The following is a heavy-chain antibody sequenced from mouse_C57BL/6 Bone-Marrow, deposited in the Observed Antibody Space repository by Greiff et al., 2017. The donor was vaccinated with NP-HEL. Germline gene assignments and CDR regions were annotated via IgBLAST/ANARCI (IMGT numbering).Heavy chain of an antibody. J-gene: IGHJ2*01. V-gene: IGHV1-81*01. CDR3: ALMGYYGSSCLFDY. D-gene: IGHD1-1*01. Sequence: QVQLKESGAELARPGASVKLSCKASGYTFTSYGISWVKQRTGQGLEWIGEIYPRSGNTYYNEKFKGKATLTADKSSSTAYMELRSLTSEDSAVYFCALMGYYGSSCLFDYWGQGTTLTVSS. CDR1: GYTFTSYG. CDR2: IYPRSGNT.